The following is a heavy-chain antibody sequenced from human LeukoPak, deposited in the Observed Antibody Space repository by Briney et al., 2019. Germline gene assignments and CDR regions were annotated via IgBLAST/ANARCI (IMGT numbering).Heavy chain of an antibody. J-gene: IGHJ3*02. Sequence: SETLSLTCTVSGGSISSSSYYWGWIRQPPGKGLEWIGSIYYSGSTYYNPSLKSRVTISVDASKNQFSLKLSSVTAADTAVYYCVRGVIIRDAFDIWGQGTMVTVSS. V-gene: IGHV4-39*07. CDR2: IYYSGST. D-gene: IGHD3-10*01. CDR1: GGSISSSSYY. CDR3: VRGVIIRDAFDI.